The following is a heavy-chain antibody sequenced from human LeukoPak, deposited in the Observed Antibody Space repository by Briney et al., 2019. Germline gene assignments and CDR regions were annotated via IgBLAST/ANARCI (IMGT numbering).Heavy chain of an antibody. Sequence: GGSLRLSCAASGFTFSDYYMSWIRQAPGKGLEWVSYISSSGSTMYYADSVKGRFTISRDNAKNSLYLQMNSLRAEDTAVYYCASNYYYYGMDVWGQGTTVTVSS. CDR2: ISSSGSTM. CDR1: GFTFSDYY. CDR3: ASNYYYYGMDV. V-gene: IGHV3-11*01. J-gene: IGHJ6*02.